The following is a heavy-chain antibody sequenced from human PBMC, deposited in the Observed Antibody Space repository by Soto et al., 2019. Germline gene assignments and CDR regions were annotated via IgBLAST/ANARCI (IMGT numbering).Heavy chain of an antibody. J-gene: IGHJ4*02. D-gene: IGHD6-19*01. CDR2: ISSRSSLI. CDR1: GFSFSSHS. CDR3: VRERGEYDSGWYIDR. Sequence: GGSLSLSCAASGFSFSSHSFNWVRQAPGQGLEWVAYISSRSSLILYADSVRGRFVISRDNALNSLYLQMNSPRDEDTAMYYCVRERGEYDSGWYIDRWGQGTPVTVSS. V-gene: IGHV3-21*06.